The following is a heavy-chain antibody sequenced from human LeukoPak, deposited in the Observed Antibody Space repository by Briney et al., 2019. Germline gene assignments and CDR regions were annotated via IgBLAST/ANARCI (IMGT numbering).Heavy chain of an antibody. CDR2: ISGSGSTI. CDR3: ASTARIAVAGFDY. J-gene: IGHJ4*02. V-gene: IGHV3-48*03. Sequence: PGGSLRLSCAAPGFTFSSYEMNWVRQAPGKGLEWVSYISGSGSTIYYADSVKGRFTISRDNAKNSLYLQMNSLRAEDTAVYYCASTARIAVAGFDYWGQGTLVTVSS. D-gene: IGHD6-19*01. CDR1: GFTFSSYE.